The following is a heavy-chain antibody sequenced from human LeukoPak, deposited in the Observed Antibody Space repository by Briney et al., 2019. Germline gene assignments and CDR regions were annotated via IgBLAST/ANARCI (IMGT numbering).Heavy chain of an antibody. D-gene: IGHD6-13*01. CDR1: GGSINNYY. Sequence: SETLSLTCTVSGGSINNYYWSWIRQPPGKEMEGIAYIYYSGMTKYNPSLESRVTISVDTSKNQFSLKLDSVTAADTAVYYCARGGSSWAVVFDYWGRGTLVTVSS. CDR3: ARGGSSWAVVFDY. CDR2: IYYSGMT. V-gene: IGHV4-59*01. J-gene: IGHJ4*02.